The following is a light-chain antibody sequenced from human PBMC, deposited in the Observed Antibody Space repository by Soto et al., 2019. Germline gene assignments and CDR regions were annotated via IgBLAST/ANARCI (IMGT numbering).Light chain of an antibody. Sequence: EIVLTQSPGTLSLSPGERATLSCRASRSVASSHLAWYRQKPGQTPRLLIYDASSRATGIPDRISGSGSGTDFTLTISRLEPEDFAVYYCQQYGSAPFTFGSGTKVDIK. CDR3: QQYGSAPFT. CDR2: DAS. J-gene: IGKJ3*01. CDR1: RSVASSH. V-gene: IGKV3-20*01.